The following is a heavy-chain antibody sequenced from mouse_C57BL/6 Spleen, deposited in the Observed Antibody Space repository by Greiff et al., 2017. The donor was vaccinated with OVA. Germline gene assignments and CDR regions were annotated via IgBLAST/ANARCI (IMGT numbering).Heavy chain of an antibody. Sequence: EVHLVESGGGLVKPGGSLKLSCAASGFTFSDYGMHWVRQAPEKGLEWVAYISSGSSTIYYADTVKGRFTISRDNAKNTLFLQMTSLRSEDTAMYYCAQAPYYYAMDYWGQGTSVTVSS. CDR2: ISSGSSTI. CDR3: AQAPYYYAMDY. D-gene: IGHD3-2*02. CDR1: GFTFSDYG. J-gene: IGHJ4*01. V-gene: IGHV5-17*01.